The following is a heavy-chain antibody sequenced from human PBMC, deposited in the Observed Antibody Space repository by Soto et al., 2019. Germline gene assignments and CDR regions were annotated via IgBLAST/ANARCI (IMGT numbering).Heavy chain of an antibody. CDR1: GYTFTGYY. J-gene: IGHJ4*02. D-gene: IGHD2-21*02. V-gene: IGHV1-2*02. CDR3: SRAELTAPVY. Sequence: ASVKVSCKASGYTFTGYYIHWVRQAPGQGLEWMGWINPISGGTNYAQKFQGRVTMTRDTSISTAYMELNRVNSDDTAVYYCSRAELTAPVYWGQGTLVTVSS. CDR2: INPISGGT.